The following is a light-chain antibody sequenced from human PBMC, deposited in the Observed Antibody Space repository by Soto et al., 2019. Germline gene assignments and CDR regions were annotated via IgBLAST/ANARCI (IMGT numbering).Light chain of an antibody. J-gene: IGKJ2*01. CDR1: QSVSSN. CDR2: GAS. V-gene: IGKV3-15*01. Sequence: EIVMTQSPATLSVSPGERATLSCRASQSVSSNLAWYQQKPGQAPRLLIYGASTRATGIPARLSGSGSGTEFTLTISSLQSEDFGVYFCQQYNNWPPVTFGQGTKLEIK. CDR3: QQYNNWPPVT.